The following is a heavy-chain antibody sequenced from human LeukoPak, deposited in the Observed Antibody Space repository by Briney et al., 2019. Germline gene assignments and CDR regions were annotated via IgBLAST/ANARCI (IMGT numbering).Heavy chain of an antibody. J-gene: IGHJ1*01. CDR3: ARDFTRNSYAVAEFFHP. V-gene: IGHV4-4*07. D-gene: IGHD5-18*01. Sequence: SETLSLTCTVSGGSISGYYWNWIRQSAGKGLEWIGRIYANGGTNYNPSLRSRVSMSVDTSKNQFSLKLTSVTAAVTAIYYCARDFTRNSYAVAEFFHPWGQGTLVSVSS. CDR2: IYANGGT. CDR1: GGSISGYY.